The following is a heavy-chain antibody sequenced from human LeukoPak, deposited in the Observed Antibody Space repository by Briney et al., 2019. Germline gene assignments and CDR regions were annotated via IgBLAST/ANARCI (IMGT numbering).Heavy chain of an antibody. CDR1: GFSFSSYV. Sequence: GRSLRLSCAASGFSFSSYVMHWVRQAPGKGPEWVASISDDGNKKEYADSVKGRFTIARDNSKSTVFLQMDSLRPEDTATFYCARDLGWWRQLGTFDFWGQGNLVTVSS. D-gene: IGHD5-18*01. J-gene: IGHJ4*02. V-gene: IGHV3-30*04. CDR3: ARDLGWWRQLGTFDF. CDR2: ISDDGNKK.